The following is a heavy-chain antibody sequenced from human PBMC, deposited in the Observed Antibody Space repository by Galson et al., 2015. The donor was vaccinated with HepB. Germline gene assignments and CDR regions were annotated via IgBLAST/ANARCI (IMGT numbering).Heavy chain of an antibody. CDR1: RFTFSRYW. CDR3: VSLDMDV. V-gene: IGHV3-74*01. J-gene: IGHJ6*02. CDR2: INSDGNIT. Sequence: SLRLSCAGSRFTFSRYWMDWVRQGPGKGLVWVSRINSDGNITTIADSVRGRFTISRDNARNTVYLQLNSLRVEDTAVYYCVSLDMDVWGQGATVTVSS.